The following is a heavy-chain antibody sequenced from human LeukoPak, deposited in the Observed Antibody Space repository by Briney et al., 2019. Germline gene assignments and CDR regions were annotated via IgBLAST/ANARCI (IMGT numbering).Heavy chain of an antibody. CDR3: ATVGDGYNLGIYYFDY. Sequence: ASVTVSCKVSGYTLTELSMHWVRQAPGKGLEWMGGFDPEDGETIYVQKFQGRVTMTEDTSTDTAYMELSSLRSEDTAVYYCATVGDGYNLGIYYFDYWGQGTLVTVSS. V-gene: IGHV1-24*01. CDR2: FDPEDGET. D-gene: IGHD5-24*01. J-gene: IGHJ4*02. CDR1: GYTLTELS.